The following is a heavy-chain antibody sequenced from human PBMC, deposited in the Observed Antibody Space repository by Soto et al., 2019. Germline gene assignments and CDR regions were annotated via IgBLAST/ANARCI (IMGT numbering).Heavy chain of an antibody. J-gene: IGHJ6*02. CDR2: ISSSGSTI. CDR3: AVWELLWFEDPGDGMDV. Sequence: EVQLVESGGGLVQPGGSLRLSCAASGFTFSSYEMNWVRQAPGKGLEWVSYISSSGSTIYYADSVKGRFTISRDNAKNSLYLQMNSLRAEDTAVYYCAVWELLWFEDPGDGMDVWGQGTTVTVSS. D-gene: IGHD3-10*01. V-gene: IGHV3-48*03. CDR1: GFTFSSYE.